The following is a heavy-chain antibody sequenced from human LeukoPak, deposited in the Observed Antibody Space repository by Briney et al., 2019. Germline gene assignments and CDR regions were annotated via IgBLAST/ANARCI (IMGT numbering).Heavy chain of an antibody. J-gene: IGHJ4*02. CDR3: ARGEEYSSSFSIDY. V-gene: IGHV1-69*04. D-gene: IGHD6-6*01. CDR1: GGTFRSYG. CDR2: LIPILDIT. Sequence: SVKVSCKASGGTFRSYGISWVRQAPGQGLEWMGRLIPILDITNYAQKFQGRVTITADESTSTAYMELSSLRSEDTAVYYCARGEEYSSSFSIDYWGQGTLVTVSS.